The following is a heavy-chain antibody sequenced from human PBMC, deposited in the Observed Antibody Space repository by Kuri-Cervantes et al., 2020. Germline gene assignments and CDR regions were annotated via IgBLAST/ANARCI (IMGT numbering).Heavy chain of an antibody. D-gene: IGHD3-10*01. Sequence: GSLRLSCTVSGGSISSGGYYWSWIRQPPGKGLEWIGSIYYSGSTYYNPSLKSRVTISVDTSKNQFSLKLSSVTAADTAVYYCARAAVLWFGELSLPYGMDVWGQGTTVTVSS. CDR1: GGSISSGGYY. CDR2: IYYSGST. J-gene: IGHJ6*02. CDR3: ARAAVLWFGELSLPYGMDV. V-gene: IGHV4-39*07.